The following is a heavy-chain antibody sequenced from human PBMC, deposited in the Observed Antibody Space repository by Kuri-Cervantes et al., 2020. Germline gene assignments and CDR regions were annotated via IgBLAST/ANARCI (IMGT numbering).Heavy chain of an antibody. J-gene: IGHJ4*02. CDR2: ISAYNGNT. V-gene: IGHV1-18*01. CDR3: ARAYTYYYYYGSGAYYFDY. Sequence: ASVKVSCKASGYTFTSYGISWVRQAPGQGLEWMGWISAYNGNTNYAQKLQGRVTMTTDTSTSTAYMGLRSLRSEDTAVYYCARAYTYYYYYGSGAYYFDYWGQGTLVTVSS. CDR1: GYTFTSYG. D-gene: IGHD3-10*01.